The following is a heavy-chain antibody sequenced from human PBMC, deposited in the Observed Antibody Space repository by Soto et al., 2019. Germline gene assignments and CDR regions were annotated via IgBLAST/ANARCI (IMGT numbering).Heavy chain of an antibody. CDR1: GFDFSDSA. Sequence: EVQLVESGGGLVQPGGSLKLSCAASGFDFSDSAMHWVLQASGEELEWVGRIRSRPNGYATAYAASVKGRFSISRDDSKNVTYLQMNSLNIEDTDVYYCTSPRGNPGDYWGQGTLVTVSS. V-gene: IGHV3-73*02. D-gene: IGHD2-15*01. CDR3: TSPRGNPGDY. J-gene: IGHJ4*02. CDR2: IRSRPNGYAT.